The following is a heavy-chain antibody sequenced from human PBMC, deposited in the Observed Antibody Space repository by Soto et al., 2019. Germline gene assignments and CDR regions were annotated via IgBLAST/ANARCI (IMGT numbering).Heavy chain of an antibody. CDR1: GYTFTSYA. CDR2: INAGNGNT. D-gene: IGHD6-19*01. Sequence: ASVKVSCKASGYTFTSYAMHWVRQAPGQRLEWMGWINAGNGNTKYSQKFQGRVTITWDTSASTAYMELSSLRSEDTAVYYCARVRYSSGCGFDPWGQATPVTVSS. J-gene: IGHJ5*02. V-gene: IGHV1-3*01. CDR3: ARVRYSSGCGFDP.